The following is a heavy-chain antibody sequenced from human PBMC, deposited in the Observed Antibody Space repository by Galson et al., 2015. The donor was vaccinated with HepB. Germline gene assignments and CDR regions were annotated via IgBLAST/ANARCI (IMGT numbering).Heavy chain of an antibody. J-gene: IGHJ4*02. V-gene: IGHV3-21*01. D-gene: IGHD3-10*01. CDR3: ARDVSGSGSYHVY. Sequence: SLRLSCAASGFTFSSYSMNWVRQAPGKGLEWVSSISSSSSYIYYADSVKGRFTISRDTAKNSLYLQMNSLRAEDTAVYYCARDVSGSGSYHVYWGQGTLVTVSS. CDR1: GFTFSSYS. CDR2: ISSSSSYI.